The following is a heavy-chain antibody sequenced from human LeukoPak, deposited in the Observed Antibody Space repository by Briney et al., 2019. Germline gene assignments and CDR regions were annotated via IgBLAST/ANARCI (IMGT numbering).Heavy chain of an antibody. CDR2: IYHSGST. J-gene: IGHJ2*01. V-gene: IGHV4-38-2*02. CDR1: GYSISSGYY. Sequence: SETLSLTCAVSGYSISSGYYWGWIRQPPGKGLEWIGSIYHSGSTYYNPSLKSRVTISVDTSKNQFSLKLSSVTAADTAVYYCARDPSYDILTDWYFDLWGRGTLVTVSS. D-gene: IGHD3-9*01. CDR3: ARDPSYDILTDWYFDL.